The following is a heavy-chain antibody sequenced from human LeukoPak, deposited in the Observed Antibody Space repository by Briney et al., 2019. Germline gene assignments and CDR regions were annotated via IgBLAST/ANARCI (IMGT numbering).Heavy chain of an antibody. CDR1: GYMFTGCY. CDR3: ARVDEMATFNFDY. D-gene: IGHD5-24*01. Sequence: ASVKVSCKASGYMFTGCYMHWVRQAPGQGLAWMGWINPNTGTTNYAQKFQGRVTLTRDTSISTAYMEVIRLRSDDTAMYYCARVDEMATFNFDYWGQGTLVTVSA. CDR2: INPNTGTT. J-gene: IGHJ4*02. V-gene: IGHV1-2*02.